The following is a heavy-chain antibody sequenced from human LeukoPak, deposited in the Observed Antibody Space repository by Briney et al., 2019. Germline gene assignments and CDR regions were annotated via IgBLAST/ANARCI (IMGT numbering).Heavy chain of an antibody. Sequence: PGDSLRLSCVTPGFTFSNYPMTWVRQSPGKGLEWVSTIGGSDDTYYADSVQGRFTISRDTSKNTLYLQMHSLGAEDTAVYYCARSRIVDRRGYFDFWGQGTLVTASS. CDR3: ARSRIVDRRGYFDF. V-gene: IGHV3-23*01. J-gene: IGHJ4*02. D-gene: IGHD2-15*01. CDR1: GFTFSNYP. CDR2: IGGSDDT.